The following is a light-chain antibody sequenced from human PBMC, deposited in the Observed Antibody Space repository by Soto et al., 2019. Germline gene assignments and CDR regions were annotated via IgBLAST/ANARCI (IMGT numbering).Light chain of an antibody. CDR1: QSVSSS. CDR3: QQYNNWWT. J-gene: IGKJ1*01. CDR2: GAS. Sequence: EIVMTQSPATLSVSPGERATLSCRASQSVSSSLAWYQQKPGQAPRRLIYGASTRATGIPARFSGSGSETEFTLTISSLQSEDFAVYYCQQYNNWWTFGQGTKVEIK. V-gene: IGKV3-15*01.